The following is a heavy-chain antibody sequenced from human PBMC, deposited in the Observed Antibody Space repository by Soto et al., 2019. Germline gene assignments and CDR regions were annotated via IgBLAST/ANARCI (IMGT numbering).Heavy chain of an antibody. D-gene: IGHD6-13*01. Sequence: SETLSLTCTVSGGSISSNFWSWIRQPAGKGLEWIGRIYSSGSTNYNPSLKSRVTISVDTSKNQFSLKLSSVTAADTAVYYCARDLGREQQPVRGGDYYYYYYGMDVWGQGTTVTVSS. CDR1: GGSISSNF. CDR3: ARDLGREQQPVRGGDYYYYYYGMDV. V-gene: IGHV4-4*07. J-gene: IGHJ6*02. CDR2: IYSSGST.